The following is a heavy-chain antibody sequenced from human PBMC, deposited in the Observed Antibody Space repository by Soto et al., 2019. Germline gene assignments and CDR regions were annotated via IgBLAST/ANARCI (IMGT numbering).Heavy chain of an antibody. V-gene: IGHV1-69*13. CDR2: IIPIFGTA. D-gene: IGHD3-22*01. J-gene: IGHJ4*02. Sequence: GASVKVSCKASGGTFSSYAISWVRQAPGQGLEWMGGIIPIFGTANYAQKFQGRVTITADESTSTAYMELSSLRSEDTAVYYCARVYDSSGYHPGFDYWGQGTLVTVSS. CDR1: GGTFSSYA. CDR3: ARVYDSSGYHPGFDY.